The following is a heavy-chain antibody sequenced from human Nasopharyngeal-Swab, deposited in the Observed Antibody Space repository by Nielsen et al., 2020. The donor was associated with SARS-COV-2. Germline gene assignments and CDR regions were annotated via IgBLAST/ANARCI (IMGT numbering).Heavy chain of an antibody. V-gene: IGHV4-39*07. J-gene: IGHJ4*02. CDR3: TLGPYYDFY. Sequence: SETLSLTCTVSGGSISSSSYYWGWIRQPPGKGLEWIGEINHSGSTNYNPSLKSRVTISVDTSKNQFSLKLSSVTAADTAVYYCTLGPYYDFYWGQGTLVTVSS. CDR2: INHSGST. D-gene: IGHD3-3*01. CDR1: GGSISSSSYY.